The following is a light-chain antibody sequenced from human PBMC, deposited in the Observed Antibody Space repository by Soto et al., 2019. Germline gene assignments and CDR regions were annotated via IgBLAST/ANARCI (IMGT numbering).Light chain of an antibody. V-gene: IGLV1-44*01. J-gene: IGLJ2*01. Sequence: QSALTQPPSASGTPGQRVAISCSGSSSNIGSNTVSWYQQVPGTAPKLLIYRNNQRTSGVPDRFSGSKSGTSASLAISGLQSEDEADYYCAAWDDSLNVVFGGGTQLTVL. CDR1: SSNIGSNT. CDR2: RNN. CDR3: AAWDDSLNVV.